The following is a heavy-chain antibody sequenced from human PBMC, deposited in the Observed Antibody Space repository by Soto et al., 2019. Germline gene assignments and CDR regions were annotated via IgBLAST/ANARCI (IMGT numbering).Heavy chain of an antibody. D-gene: IGHD1-26*01. CDR3: AKSEPYGSGSYYFDY. J-gene: IGHJ4*02. CDR1: GFTFSRNA. V-gene: IGHV3-23*01. Sequence: EVQLLESGGGLVQPGGSLRLSCAASGFTFSRNAMSWVRQAPGKGLEWVSGISGGGGATYYADSVKGRFTISRDNSKNTLYLRMNSLRAEDTAIYYCAKSEPYGSGSYYFDYWGKGTLVTVSS. CDR2: ISGGGGAT.